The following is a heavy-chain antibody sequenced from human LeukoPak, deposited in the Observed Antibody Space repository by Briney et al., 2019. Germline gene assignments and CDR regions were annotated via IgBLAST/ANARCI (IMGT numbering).Heavy chain of an antibody. V-gene: IGHV1-18*01. Sequence: ASVKVSCKASGYTFTSYGISWVRQAPGQGLEWMGWISAYNGNTNYAQKLQGRVTMTTDTSTSTAYMELRSLRSDDTAVYYCARLLSSGSSSWFDAFDIWGQGTMVTVSS. CDR2: ISAYNGNT. J-gene: IGHJ3*02. D-gene: IGHD6-13*01. CDR1: GYTFTSYG. CDR3: ARLLSSGSSSWFDAFDI.